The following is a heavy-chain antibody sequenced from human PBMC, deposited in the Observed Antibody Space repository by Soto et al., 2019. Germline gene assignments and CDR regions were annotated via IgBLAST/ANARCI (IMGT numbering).Heavy chain of an antibody. CDR3: AKDGYWDSSGYFDY. J-gene: IGHJ4*02. Sequence: QVQLVESGGGVVQPGRSLRLSCAASGFTFSSYGMHWVRQAPGKGLEWVAVISYDGSNKYYADSVKGRFTISRDNSKNTLYLQMNSLRAEDTAVYYCAKDGYWDSSGYFDYWGQGTLVTVSS. CDR2: ISYDGSNK. V-gene: IGHV3-30*18. CDR1: GFTFSSYG. D-gene: IGHD3-22*01.